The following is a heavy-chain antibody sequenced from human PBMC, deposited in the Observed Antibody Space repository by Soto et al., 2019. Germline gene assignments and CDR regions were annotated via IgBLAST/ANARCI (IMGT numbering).Heavy chain of an antibody. D-gene: IGHD5-18*01. Sequence: QVQLVESGGGVVQPGKSLRLSCTASGFTFSTYGMHWVRQAPGKGLEWVAVIWYDGSNKNHGDSLKGRFTISRDNSKNTLYLQMNNLRAEDTAVYFCGRDGALGDTAVVDSWGQGTLVTVSS. CDR3: GRDGALGDTAVVDS. CDR1: GFTFSTYG. J-gene: IGHJ4*02. V-gene: IGHV3-33*01. CDR2: IWYDGSNK.